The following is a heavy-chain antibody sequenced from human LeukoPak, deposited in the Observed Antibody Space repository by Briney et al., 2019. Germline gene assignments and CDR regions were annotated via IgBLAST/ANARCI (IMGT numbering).Heavy chain of an antibody. Sequence: GGSLRLSCEASGFSFSSYNMDWVRQTPGKGLEWISSITTSSSYTFYADSVKGRFTISRDNAKNSLFLQMNSLRAEDTAVYYCARDLERLDMLRRRDYYYMDVWGKGTTVTVSS. CDR1: GFSFSSYN. CDR3: ARDLERLDMLRRRDYYYMDV. CDR2: ITTSSSYT. J-gene: IGHJ6*03. V-gene: IGHV3-21*01. D-gene: IGHD3-10*01.